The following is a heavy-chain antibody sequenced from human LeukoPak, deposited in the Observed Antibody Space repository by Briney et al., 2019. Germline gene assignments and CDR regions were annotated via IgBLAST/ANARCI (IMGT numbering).Heavy chain of an antibody. CDR2: IKKDGSEK. D-gene: IGHD6-19*01. V-gene: IGHV3-7*01. CDR3: AKLSTAVAGQDR. CDR1: GFTFSNYW. J-gene: IGHJ5*02. Sequence: GGSLGLSCAASGFTFSNYWMSWVRQTPGKGLEWVANIKKDGSEKYYVDSVKGRFTISRDNAKNSVYLQMNSLRAEDTAVYYCAKLSTAVAGQDRWGQGTLVTVSS.